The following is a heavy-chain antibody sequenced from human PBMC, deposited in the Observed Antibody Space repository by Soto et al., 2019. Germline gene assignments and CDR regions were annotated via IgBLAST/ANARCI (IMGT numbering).Heavy chain of an antibody. CDR2: INAGNGNT. CDR1: GYTFTSYA. J-gene: IGHJ4*02. CDR3: ARELGYCSSTSCYEFVD. Sequence: ASVKVSCKASGYTFTSYAMHWVRQAPGQRLEWMGWINAGNGNTKYSQKFQGRVTITRDTSASTAYMELSSLRSEDTAVYYCARELGYCSSTSCYEFVDWGQGNLVTVSS. V-gene: IGHV1-3*01. D-gene: IGHD2-2*01.